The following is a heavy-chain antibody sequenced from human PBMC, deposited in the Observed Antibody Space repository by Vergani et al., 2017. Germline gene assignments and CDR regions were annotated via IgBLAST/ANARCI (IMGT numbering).Heavy chain of an antibody. CDR1: GFTFSSYA. J-gene: IGHJ6*02. CDR2: ISGSGGST. D-gene: IGHD2-2*01. V-gene: IGHV3-23*01. Sequence: EVQLLESGGGLVQPGGSLRLSCAASGFTFSSYAMSWVRQAPGKGLEWVSAISGSGGSTYYADSVKGRFTISRDNAKNSLYLQMNSLRAEDTAVYYCARTDIVVVPAAIRFYYYYGMDVWGQGTTVTVSS. CDR3: ARTDIVVVPAAIRFYYYYGMDV.